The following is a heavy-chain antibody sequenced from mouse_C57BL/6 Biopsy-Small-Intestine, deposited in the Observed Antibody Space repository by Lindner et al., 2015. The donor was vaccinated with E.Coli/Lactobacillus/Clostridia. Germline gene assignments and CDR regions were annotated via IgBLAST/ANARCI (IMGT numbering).Heavy chain of an antibody. Sequence: VQLQESGPELVKPGASVKISCKASGYSFTDYNMNWVKQSNGKGLEWIGWTYPGSGNTKYNEKFKGKATLTVDTSSSTAYMQLSSLTSEDSAVYFCARGTDQALWFVYWGQGTLVTVSA. V-gene: IGHV1-84*01. CDR3: ARGTDQALWFVY. J-gene: IGHJ3*01. CDR2: TYPGSGNT. D-gene: IGHD3-2*02. CDR1: GYSFTDYN.